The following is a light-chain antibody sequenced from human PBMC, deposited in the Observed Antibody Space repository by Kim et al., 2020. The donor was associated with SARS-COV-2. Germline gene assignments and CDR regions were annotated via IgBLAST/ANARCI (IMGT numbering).Light chain of an antibody. Sequence: VGDRGTITCRASQGIGNSLNWYQQKPGKAPKLLIYTASNLQSGDQSRFSGSGSGTDFTLIISSLQPEDFATYFCQQSYSTLRGTFGQGTKVDIK. V-gene: IGKV1-39*01. CDR2: TAS. J-gene: IGKJ1*01. CDR1: QGIGNS. CDR3: QQSYSTLRGT.